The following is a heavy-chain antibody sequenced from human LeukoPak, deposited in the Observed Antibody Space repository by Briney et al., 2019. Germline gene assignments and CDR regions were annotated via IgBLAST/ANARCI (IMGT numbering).Heavy chain of an antibody. CDR2: IATHDSDT. Sequence: GKSLKISCKGSGYRFTRYWISWVRQLPGKGLEWMVRIATHDSDTNVSPPFQGYVTISADKSISTAYLQSSSRKASDTAMYYCVRDDIWGQGTMVTVSS. CDR1: GYRFTRYW. J-gene: IGHJ3*02. CDR3: VRDDI. V-gene: IGHV5-10-1*01.